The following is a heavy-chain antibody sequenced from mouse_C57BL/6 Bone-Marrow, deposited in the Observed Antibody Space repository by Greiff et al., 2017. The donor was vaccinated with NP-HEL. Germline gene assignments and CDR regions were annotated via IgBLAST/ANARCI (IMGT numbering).Heavy chain of an antibody. Sequence: EVQLVESGGGLVKPGGSLKLSCAASGFTFSDYGMHWVRQAPEKGLEWVAYISSGSSTIYYADTVKGRFTISRDNAKNTLFLQMTSLRSEDTAMYYCERDDYQAWFAYWGQGTLVTVSA. V-gene: IGHV5-17*01. J-gene: IGHJ3*01. CDR3: ERDDYQAWFAY. CDR2: ISSGSSTI. CDR1: GFTFSDYG. D-gene: IGHD2-4*01.